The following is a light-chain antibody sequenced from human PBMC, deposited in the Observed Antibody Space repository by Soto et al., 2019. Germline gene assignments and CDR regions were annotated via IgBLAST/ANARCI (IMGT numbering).Light chain of an antibody. V-gene: IGKV3-11*01. CDR2: DAS. J-gene: IGKJ5*01. CDR3: QQRSNWPT. CDR1: QSVSSY. Sequence: IVLTQSPGTLSFSPGERATLSCRASQSVSSYLAWYQQKPGQAPRLLIYDASNRATGIPARFSGSGSGTDFTLTISSLEPEDFAVYYCQQRSNWPTFGQGTRLEIK.